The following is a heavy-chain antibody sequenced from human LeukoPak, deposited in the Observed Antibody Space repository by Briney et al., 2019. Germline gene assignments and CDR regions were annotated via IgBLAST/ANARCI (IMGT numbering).Heavy chain of an antibody. J-gene: IGHJ4*02. V-gene: IGHV1-18*01. CDR1: GDTFIRYG. Sequence: ASVKVSCKASGDTFIRYGIGWVRQAPGQGLEWMGWISTGNGNTNYGQKFQGRVTMTTDTSTGTGYMELRSLRSDDTAMYYCARANNWNYALGYWGQGTLVTVSS. CDR3: ARANNWNYALGY. D-gene: IGHD1-7*01. CDR2: ISTGNGNT.